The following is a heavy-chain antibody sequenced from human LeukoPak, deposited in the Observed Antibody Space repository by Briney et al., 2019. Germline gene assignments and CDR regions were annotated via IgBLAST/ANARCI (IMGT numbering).Heavy chain of an antibody. J-gene: IGHJ5*02. Sequence: QPGGSLRLSCAASGFTFSSYSMNWVRQAPGKGLEWVAVISYDGSNKYYADSVKGRFTISRDNSKNTLYLQMNSLRAEDTAVYYCARHSGSYYEALFDPWGQGTLVTVSS. CDR3: ARHSGSYYEALFDP. D-gene: IGHD1-26*01. V-gene: IGHV3-30*03. CDR2: ISYDGSNK. CDR1: GFTFSSYS.